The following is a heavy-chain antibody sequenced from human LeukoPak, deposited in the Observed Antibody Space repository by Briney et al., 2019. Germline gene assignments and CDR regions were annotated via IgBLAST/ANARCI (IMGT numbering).Heavy chain of an antibody. D-gene: IGHD1-26*01. Sequence: GRSLRLPCAASGFTFSSYGMHWVRQAPGKGLEWVAVISYDGSNKYYADSVKGRFTISRDNSKNTLYLQMNSLRSEDTAVYYCARASGGGSHDYWFDPWGQGTLVTVSS. J-gene: IGHJ5*02. CDR2: ISYDGSNK. V-gene: IGHV3-30*03. CDR3: ARASGGGSHDYWFDP. CDR1: GFTFSSYG.